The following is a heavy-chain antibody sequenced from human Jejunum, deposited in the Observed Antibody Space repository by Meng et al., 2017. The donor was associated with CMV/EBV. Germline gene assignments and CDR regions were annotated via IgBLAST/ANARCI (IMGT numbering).Heavy chain of an antibody. D-gene: IGHD2-2*01. CDR2: INYSGTT. V-gene: IGHV4-39*07. CDR1: SLSSSSYY. Sequence: SLSSSSYYWAWVRQPPGKGLEWIGGINYSGTTYYNPSLRSRVTISLDTSRKQFSLKLNSVTAADTAVYHCARGCYTSSCSRGSFDYWGQGTLVTVSS. J-gene: IGHJ4*02. CDR3: ARGCYTSSCSRGSFDY.